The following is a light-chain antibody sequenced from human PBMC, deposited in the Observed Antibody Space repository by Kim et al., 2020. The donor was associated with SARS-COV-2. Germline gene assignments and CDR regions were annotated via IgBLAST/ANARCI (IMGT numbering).Light chain of an antibody. Sequence: VSPGERATLSCRASQRVSSNLAWYQQKPGPAPRLLIYGASTRATGIPARFSGSGSGTEFTLTISSLQSEDFAVYYCQQYNNWRTFGQGTKVDIK. CDR3: QQYNNWRT. CDR1: QRVSSN. CDR2: GAS. J-gene: IGKJ1*01. V-gene: IGKV3-15*01.